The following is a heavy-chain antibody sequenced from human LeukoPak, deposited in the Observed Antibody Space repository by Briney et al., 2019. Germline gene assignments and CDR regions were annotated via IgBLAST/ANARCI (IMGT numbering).Heavy chain of an antibody. CDR2: IYYSVST. CDR3: ARDGGKKIVATTNPHYYYYYGMDV. J-gene: IGHJ6*02. CDR1: GGSISSYY. V-gene: IGHV4-59*01. D-gene: IGHD5-12*01. Sequence: SETLSLTCTVSGGSISSYYWSWIRQPPGKRLEWIGYIYYSVSTNYNPSLKSRVTISVDTSKNQFSLTLSSVTAADTAVYYCARDGGKKIVATTNPHYYYYYGMDVWGQGTTVTVSS.